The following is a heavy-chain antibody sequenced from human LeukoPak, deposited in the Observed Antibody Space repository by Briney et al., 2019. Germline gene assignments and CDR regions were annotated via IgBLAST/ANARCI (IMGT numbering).Heavy chain of an antibody. J-gene: IGHJ4*02. V-gene: IGHV3-23*01. CDR3: VRMRGPERRHCFDY. Sequence: GGSLRLSCVLSDFTFAVSWVRQAPWKGLEWISTINGRGDDSFHADSVKGRFTISRDTTKNTLYLRMSSLRAADTAMYFCVRMRGPERRHCFDYWSQGALLIVSS. D-gene: IGHD2-2*01. CDR1: DFTFA. CDR2: INGRGDDS.